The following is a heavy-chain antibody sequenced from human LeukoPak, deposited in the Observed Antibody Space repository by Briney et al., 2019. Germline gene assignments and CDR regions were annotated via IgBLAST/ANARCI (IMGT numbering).Heavy chain of an antibody. CDR2: IYYTGGT. V-gene: IGHV4-39*07. J-gene: IGHJ3*02. D-gene: IGHD6-19*01. CDR3: ARSVAFVVSSGHPSGAFDI. CDR1: GGSITSSSYY. Sequence: SETLSLTCSVSGGSITSSSYYWGWIRQSPEKGLEWIGSIYYTGGTYYSPSLKSRVTISVDTSKNQFSLKLSSVTAADTAVYYCARSVAFVVSSGHPSGAFDIWGQGTMVTVSS.